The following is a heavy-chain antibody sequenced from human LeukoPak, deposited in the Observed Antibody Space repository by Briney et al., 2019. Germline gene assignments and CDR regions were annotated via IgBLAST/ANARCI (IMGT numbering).Heavy chain of an antibody. CDR3: AGVFSGSLGPRGALGY. CDR2: ISYDGSDK. D-gene: IGHD1-26*01. J-gene: IGHJ4*02. Sequence: GGSLRLSCAASGSTFSSYAIHWVRQAPGKGLEWVAIISYDGSDKYYADSVKGRFTISRDNSKNTLYLQMNSLRGEDTAVYYCAGVFSGSLGPRGALGYWGQGTLVTVSS. V-gene: IGHV3-30*04. CDR1: GSTFSSYA.